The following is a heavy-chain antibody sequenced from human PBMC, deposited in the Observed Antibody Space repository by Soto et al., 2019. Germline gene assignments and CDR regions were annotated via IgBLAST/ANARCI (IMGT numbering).Heavy chain of an antibody. V-gene: IGHV1-2*02. CDR3: ARDLYSSSSGYWFDP. Sequence: ASVKVSCKASGYTFTGYYMHWVLRSRLQGLEWMGWINPNSGGTNYAQKFQGRVTMTRDTSISTAYMELSRLRSDDTAVYYCARDLYSSSSGYWFDPWGQGTLVTVSS. CDR2: INPNSGGT. CDR1: GYTFTGYY. D-gene: IGHD6-6*01. J-gene: IGHJ5*02.